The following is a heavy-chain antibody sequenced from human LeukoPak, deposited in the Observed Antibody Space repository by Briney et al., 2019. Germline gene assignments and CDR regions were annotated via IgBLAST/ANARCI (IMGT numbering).Heavy chain of an antibody. CDR2: IYNSGST. CDR3: ASVEVAHNTEGAFVF. Sequence: SETLSLTWTVSGDSISFFYWNWIRQPAGKGLEWIGRIYNSGSTNYNPSLKSRVAMSVDTSKNQFSLRLTSVTAADTAVYYCASVEVAHNTEGAFVFWGLGTLVTVSS. CDR1: GDSISFFY. J-gene: IGHJ3*01. D-gene: IGHD5-12*01. V-gene: IGHV4-4*07.